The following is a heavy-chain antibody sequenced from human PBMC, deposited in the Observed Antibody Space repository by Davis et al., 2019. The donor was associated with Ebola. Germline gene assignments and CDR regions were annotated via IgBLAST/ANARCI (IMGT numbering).Heavy chain of an antibody. Sequence: SLKISCAASGFRFDDYAMHWVRQAPGKGLEWVSGINRNSGRIGYADSVKGRFTISRDNARDSLYLQMDSLRVEDTAIYYCARDAFSLSRYDTEDHWGQGTLVTVSS. CDR2: INRNSGRI. D-gene: IGHD3-9*01. J-gene: IGHJ4*02. V-gene: IGHV3-9*01. CDR1: GFRFDDYA. CDR3: ARDAFSLSRYDTEDH.